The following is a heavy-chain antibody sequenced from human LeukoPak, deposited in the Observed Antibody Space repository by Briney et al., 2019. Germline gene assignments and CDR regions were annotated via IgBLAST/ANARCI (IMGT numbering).Heavy chain of an antibody. D-gene: IGHD4-23*01. CDR2: VYISGRT. CDR1: GVSVSTYY. Sequence: PSETLSRTCSVSGVSVSTYYWSWIRQPAGKGLEWIGRVYISGRTNYNPSLASRVTVSLDTSKNQFSLTLRSVTAADTAVYYCVRLSVVSPHRYFDVWGRGTLVTAFS. J-gene: IGHJ2*01. V-gene: IGHV4-4*07. CDR3: VRLSVVSPHRYFDV.